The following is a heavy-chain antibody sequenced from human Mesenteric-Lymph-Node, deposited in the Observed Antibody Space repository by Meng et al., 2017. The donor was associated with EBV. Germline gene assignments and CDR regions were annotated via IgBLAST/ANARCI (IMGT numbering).Heavy chain of an antibody. D-gene: IGHD5-18*01. J-gene: IGHJ4*02. CDR2: IIPIFGTA. Sequence: QVQRVRSGAEVKKPGSPVKVSCKASGGTFSSYAISWVRQAPGQGLEWMGGIIPIFGTANYAQKFQGRVTITADESTSTAYMELSSLRSEDTAVYYCASGKTRAYNYEPWGAYWGQGALVTVSS. CDR1: GGTFSSYA. CDR3: ASGKTRAYNYEPWGAY. V-gene: IGHV1-69*01.